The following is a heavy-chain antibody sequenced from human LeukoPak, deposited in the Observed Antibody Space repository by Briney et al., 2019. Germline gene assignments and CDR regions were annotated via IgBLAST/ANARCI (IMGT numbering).Heavy chain of an antibody. CDR1: GFTFANHD. J-gene: IGHJ6*02. V-gene: IGHV3-23*01. Sequence: GGSLRLSCAASGFTFANHDMSWVRQAPGKGLEWVSGVSASGSSRFYADSVKGRFTVSRDNSKNTLYLQMNSLRVEDTAVYYCARDYPVMDPSSYYYGMDVWGQGTTVTVSS. CDR2: VSASGSSR. D-gene: IGHD2-2*01. CDR3: ARDYPVMDPSSYYYGMDV.